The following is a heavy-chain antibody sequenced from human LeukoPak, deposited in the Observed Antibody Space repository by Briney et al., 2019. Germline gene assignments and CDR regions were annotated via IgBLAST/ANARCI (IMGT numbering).Heavy chain of an antibody. CDR3: ARDIGARRDNY. V-gene: IGHV4-59*01. D-gene: IGHD3-16*01. J-gene: IGHJ4*02. CDR1: GGSISSYY. Sequence: PSETLSLTCTVSGGSISSYYWSWIRQSPGKGLECIGYIHYTGSTNYNPSLKSRVTISVETSKNQFSLKLKSVTAADTAVYYCARDIGARRDNYWGQGTLVTVSS. CDR2: IHYTGST.